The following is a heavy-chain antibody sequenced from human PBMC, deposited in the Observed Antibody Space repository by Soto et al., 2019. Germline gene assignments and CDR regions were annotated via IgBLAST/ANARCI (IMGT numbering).Heavy chain of an antibody. Sequence: EVQLVESGGGLVQPGGSLRLSCAGSGFTFSNYWMNWVRQTPGKGLEWVANIKQDGSAKNYVESVKGRFTISRDNAKNLVYLQTNSLRAEDTAVYYCAGGTGWVHDYWGQGTLGTVSS. D-gene: IGHD1-1*01. CDR2: IKQDGSAK. J-gene: IGHJ4*02. CDR3: AGGTGWVHDY. V-gene: IGHV3-7*04. CDR1: GFTFSNYW.